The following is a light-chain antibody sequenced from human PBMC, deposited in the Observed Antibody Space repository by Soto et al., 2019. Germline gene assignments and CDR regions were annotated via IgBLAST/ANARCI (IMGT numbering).Light chain of an antibody. J-gene: IGLJ1*01. CDR1: SSDVGGYNY. CDR2: EVS. Sequence: QSALTQPASVSGSPGQSITISCTGTSSDVGGYNYVSWYQQHPGKAPKLMIYEVSNRLSGVSNRFSGSKSGNTASLTISGLQAEDEADYYCSSYTSSSTLGLYVFGTGTKVTVL. CDR3: SSYTSSSTLGLYV. V-gene: IGLV2-14*01.